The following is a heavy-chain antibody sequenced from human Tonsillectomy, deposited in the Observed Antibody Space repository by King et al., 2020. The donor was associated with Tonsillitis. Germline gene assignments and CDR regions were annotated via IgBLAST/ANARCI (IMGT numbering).Heavy chain of an antibody. Sequence: VQLVESGGGLVQPGGSLRLSCAASGFTFSSYWMHWVRQAPGKGLVWVSRINSDGSSTSYADSVKGRFTISRDNANNTLYLQMNSLRAEDTAVYYCASPFVGAKYGDPRAYWGQGTLVTVSS. CDR1: GFTFSSYW. D-gene: IGHD4-17*01. CDR2: INSDGSST. V-gene: IGHV3-74*01. J-gene: IGHJ4*02. CDR3: ASPFVGAKYGDPRAY.